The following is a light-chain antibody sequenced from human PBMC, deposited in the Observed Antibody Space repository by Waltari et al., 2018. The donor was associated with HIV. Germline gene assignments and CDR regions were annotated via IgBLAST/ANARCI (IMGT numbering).Light chain of an antibody. V-gene: IGKV1-5*03. J-gene: IGKJ2*01. Sequence: DIQMTQSHSTLSASVGDRVTITCRASQSISTWLAWYQQKPGKAPKLLIYKASSLESGVPSRFSGSGSGTEFTLTISSLQPDDFATYHCQQYKSPHTFGQGTKLEIK. CDR2: KAS. CDR1: QSISTW. CDR3: QQYKSPHT.